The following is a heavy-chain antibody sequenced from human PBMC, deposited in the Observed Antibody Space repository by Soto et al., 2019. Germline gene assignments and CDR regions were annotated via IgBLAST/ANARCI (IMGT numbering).Heavy chain of an antibody. CDR1: GFTFSSYA. Sequence: EVQLLESGGGSVQPGGSLRLSCAASGFTFSSYAMTWVRQAPGKGLAWVSAIGVSGDNTYYAGSVKGRFTISRDNSKSTLYLQMNSLTAEDTAVYYCARKIYHRFDPWGQGPLVTVSS. J-gene: IGHJ5*02. D-gene: IGHD2-2*01. CDR3: ARKIYHRFDP. CDR2: IGVSGDNT. V-gene: IGHV3-23*01.